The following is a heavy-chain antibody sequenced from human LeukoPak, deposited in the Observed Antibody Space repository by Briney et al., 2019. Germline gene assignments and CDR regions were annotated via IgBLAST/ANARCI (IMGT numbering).Heavy chain of an antibody. CDR3: ARDPARNVDTAMVIWGPVPY. Sequence: AASVKVSCKASGYTFTSYDINWVRQAPGQGLEWMGWINPNSGGTNYAQKFQGRVTMTRDTSISTAYMELSRLRSDDTAVYYCARDPARNVDTAMVIWGPVPYWGQGTLVTVSS. J-gene: IGHJ4*02. CDR2: INPNSGGT. D-gene: IGHD5-18*01. V-gene: IGHV1-2*02. CDR1: GYTFTSYD.